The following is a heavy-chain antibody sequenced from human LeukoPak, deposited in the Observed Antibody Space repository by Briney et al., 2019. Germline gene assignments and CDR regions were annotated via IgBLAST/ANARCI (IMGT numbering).Heavy chain of an antibody. CDR2: ILSDGSKE. Sequence: GGSLRLSCAASGFTFSSYGMHWVRQAPGKGLEWVAVILSDGSKEFYTDSVKGRFTISRDNSKNTLYLQMNSLRAEDTAVYYCARETTESGGAFDIWGQGTMVTVSS. D-gene: IGHD2-15*01. CDR1: GFTFSSYG. CDR3: ARETTESGGAFDI. J-gene: IGHJ3*02. V-gene: IGHV3-30*19.